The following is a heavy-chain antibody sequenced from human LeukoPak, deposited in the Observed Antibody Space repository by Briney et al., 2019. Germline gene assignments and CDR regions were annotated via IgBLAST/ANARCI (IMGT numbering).Heavy chain of an antibody. CDR1: GFTFSRYW. CDR2: IKQDGSEK. D-gene: IGHD2-2*01. Sequence: GGSLRLSCAASGFTFSRYWMSWVRQAPGKGLEWVANIKQDGSEKYYVDSVKGRFTISRDSAKNSLYLQMNSLRAEDTAVYYCARGFCSSTSCYVFDYYYMDVWGKGTTVTVSS. CDR3: ARGFCSSTSCYVFDYYYMDV. V-gene: IGHV3-7*01. J-gene: IGHJ6*03.